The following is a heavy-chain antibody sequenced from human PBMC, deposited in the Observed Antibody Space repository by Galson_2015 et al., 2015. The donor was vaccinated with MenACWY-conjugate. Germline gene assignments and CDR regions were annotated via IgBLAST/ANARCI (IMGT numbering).Heavy chain of an antibody. CDR1: GASISSGGYY. Sequence: GASISSGGYYRSWIRQPPGKGLEWIGTIYYSGSTYYNPSLNGRVTISVDTSKNQFSLKLSSVTAADTAIYYCARQGRSGSYHSPFDYWGRGTLVTVSS. D-gene: IGHD1-26*01. CDR2: IYYSGST. J-gene: IGHJ4*02. CDR3: ARQGRSGSYHSPFDY. V-gene: IGHV4-39*01.